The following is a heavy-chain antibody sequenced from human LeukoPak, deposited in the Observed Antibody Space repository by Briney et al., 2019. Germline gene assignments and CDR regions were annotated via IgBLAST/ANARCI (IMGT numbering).Heavy chain of an antibody. D-gene: IGHD3-22*01. CDR2: IIPIFGTA. Sequence: SVKVSCKASGGTSSSYAISWVRQAPGQGLEWMGGIIPIFGTANYAQKFQGRVTITTDESTSTAYMELSSLRSEDTAVYYCARAYYYDSCGYSPFDPWGQGTLVTVSS. V-gene: IGHV1-69*05. CDR3: ARAYYYDSCGYSPFDP. CDR1: GGTSSSYA. J-gene: IGHJ5*02.